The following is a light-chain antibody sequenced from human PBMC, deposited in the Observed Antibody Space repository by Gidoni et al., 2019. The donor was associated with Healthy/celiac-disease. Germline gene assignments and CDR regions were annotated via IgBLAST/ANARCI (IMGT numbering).Light chain of an antibody. Sequence: AIQLTQSPSSLSASVGERVTITCRASQGISSALAWYQQKPGKAPKLLIYDASSLESGVPSRFSGIGSVTDFTLTISSLQPEDFATYYCQQFNSYPLPFXQXTRLEIK. J-gene: IGKJ5*01. CDR3: QQFNSYPLP. V-gene: IGKV1-13*02. CDR2: DAS. CDR1: QGISSA.